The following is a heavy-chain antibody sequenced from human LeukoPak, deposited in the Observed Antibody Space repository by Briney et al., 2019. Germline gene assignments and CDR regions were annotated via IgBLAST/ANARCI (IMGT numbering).Heavy chain of an antibody. Sequence: SSETLSLTCAVYGGSFSGYYWSWIRQPPGKGLEWIGEINHSGSTNYNPSLKSRVTISVDTSKNQFSLKLSSVTAADTAVYYCARGWDCSSTSCYPYYYYYYMDVWGKGTTVTVSS. V-gene: IGHV4-34*01. J-gene: IGHJ6*03. CDR3: ARGWDCSSTSCYPYYYYYYMDV. CDR2: INHSGST. D-gene: IGHD2-2*01. CDR1: GGSFSGYY.